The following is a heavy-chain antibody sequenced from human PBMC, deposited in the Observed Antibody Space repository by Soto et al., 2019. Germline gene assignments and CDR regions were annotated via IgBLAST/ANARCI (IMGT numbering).Heavy chain of an antibody. D-gene: IGHD2-15*01. CDR2: ISAYNGNT. CDR1: GYTFTSYG. CDR3: ARDAVVVVAATYYYYYGMDV. Sequence: GASVKVSCKASGYTFTSYGISWVRQAPGQGLEWMGWISAYNGNTNYAQKLQGRVTMTTDTSTSTAYMELRSLRSDDTAVYYCARDAVVVVAATYYYYYGMDVWGQGTTVTVSS. V-gene: IGHV1-18*01. J-gene: IGHJ6*02.